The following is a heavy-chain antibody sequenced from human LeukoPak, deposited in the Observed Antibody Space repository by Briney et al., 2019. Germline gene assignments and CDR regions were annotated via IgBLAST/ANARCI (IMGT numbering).Heavy chain of an antibody. V-gene: IGHV4-34*01. CDR3: ARERVGATVFDY. CDR1: GGSFSGYY. J-gene: IGHJ4*02. Sequence: SETLSLTCAVYGGSFSGYYWSWIRQPPGKGLEWIGEINHSGSTNYNPSLKSRVTISVDTSKNQFSLKLSSVTAADTAVYYCARERVGATVFDYWGQGTLVTVSS. CDR2: INHSGST. D-gene: IGHD1-26*01.